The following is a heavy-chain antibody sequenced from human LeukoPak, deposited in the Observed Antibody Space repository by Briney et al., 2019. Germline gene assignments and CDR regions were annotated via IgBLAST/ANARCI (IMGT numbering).Heavy chain of an antibody. J-gene: IGHJ4*02. Sequence: GASVKVSCKASGYTFTSYYIHWVRQAPGQGLEWMGIITPSGGSTNYAQKFQGRVTMTRDTSTSTVYMELSSLRSEDTAVYYCAREGGIAARPMDYWGQGTLVTVSS. CDR3: AREGGIAARPMDY. CDR2: ITPSGGST. V-gene: IGHV1-46*01. CDR1: GYTFTSYY. D-gene: IGHD6-6*01.